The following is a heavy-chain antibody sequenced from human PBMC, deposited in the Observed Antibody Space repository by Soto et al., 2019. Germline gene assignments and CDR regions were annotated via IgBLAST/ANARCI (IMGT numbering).Heavy chain of an antibody. CDR3: AADPYCGGDCYYDY. J-gene: IGHJ4*02. V-gene: IGHV1-58*01. CDR2: IVVGSGNT. CDR1: GFTFFTSA. Sequence: SVKVSCKASGFTFFTSAVQWVRQARGQRLEWIGWIVVGSGNTNYAQKFEERVTITRDMSTNTAYMELTSLRSEDTAVYYCAADPYCGGDCYYDYWGQGIMVTVSS. D-gene: IGHD2-21*02.